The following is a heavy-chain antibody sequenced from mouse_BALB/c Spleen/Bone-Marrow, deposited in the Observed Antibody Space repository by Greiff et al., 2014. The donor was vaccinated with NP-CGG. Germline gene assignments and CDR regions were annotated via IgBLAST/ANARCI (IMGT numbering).Heavy chain of an antibody. V-gene: IGHV14-3*02. CDR3: ARSNFAY. CDR2: IDPANGNT. Sequence: VQLKESGAELVKPGASVKLSCTASGFNIKDTYMHWVKQRPEQGLEWIGRIDPANGNTKYDPKFQGKATITADTSSNTAYLQLSSLTSEDTAVYDCARSNFAYWGQGTLVTVSA. D-gene: IGHD4-1*01. J-gene: IGHJ3*01. CDR1: GFNIKDTY.